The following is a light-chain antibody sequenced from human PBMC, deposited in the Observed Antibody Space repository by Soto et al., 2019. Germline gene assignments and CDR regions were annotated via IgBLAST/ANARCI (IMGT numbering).Light chain of an antibody. CDR3: HQYGSSPQT. CDR2: DAS. V-gene: IGKV3-20*01. CDR1: QSVSSSY. Sequence: IVLTQSPGTLSLSPGERATLSCRASQSVSSSYLAWYQQKPGQAPRLLIYDASSRATGIPDRFSGSGSGTDFTLTISRLEPEDFAVYYCHQYGSSPQTFGQGTKVEIK. J-gene: IGKJ1*01.